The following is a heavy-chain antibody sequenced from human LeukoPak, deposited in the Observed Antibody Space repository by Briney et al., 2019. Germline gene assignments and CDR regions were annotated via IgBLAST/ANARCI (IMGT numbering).Heavy chain of an antibody. Sequence: ASVKVSCKASGGTFSSYAISWVRQAPGQGLEWMGGIIPIFGTANYAQKFQGRVTITADESTSTAYMELSSLRSEDTAVYYCARDRTASSSSLDDDAFDIWGQGTMVTVSS. J-gene: IGHJ3*02. D-gene: IGHD6-6*01. CDR3: ARDRTASSSSLDDDAFDI. CDR1: GGTFSSYA. V-gene: IGHV1-69*01. CDR2: IIPIFGTA.